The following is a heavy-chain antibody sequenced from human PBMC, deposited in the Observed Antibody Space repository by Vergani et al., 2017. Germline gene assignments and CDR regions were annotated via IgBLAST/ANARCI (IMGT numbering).Heavy chain of an antibody. Sequence: QVQLVQSGAEVKKPGASVKVSCKASGYTFTSYDINWVRQAAGQGLEWMGWMNPNSGNTGYAQKFQGRVTITRNTSISTAYMELSRLRSDDTAVYYCARGRITMVRGVNRDAFDIWGQGTMVTVSS. CDR1: GYTFTSYD. V-gene: IGHV1-8*03. CDR3: ARGRITMVRGVNRDAFDI. J-gene: IGHJ3*02. CDR2: MNPNSGNT. D-gene: IGHD3-10*01.